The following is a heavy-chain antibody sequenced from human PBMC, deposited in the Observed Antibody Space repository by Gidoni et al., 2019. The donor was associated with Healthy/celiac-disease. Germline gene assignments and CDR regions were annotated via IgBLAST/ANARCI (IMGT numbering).Heavy chain of an antibody. V-gene: IGHV4-38-2*02. CDR3: AREGSGGDSSYQDY. CDR1: GYSISSGYY. Sequence: QVQLQESGPGLVKPSETLYLTCTVAGYSISSGYYWGWIRQPPGQGLEWIGSIYHSGSTYSIPSLKSRVTRSVDTSKNQFSLKLSSVTAADTAVYYCAREGSGGDSSYQDYWGQGTLVTVSS. D-gene: IGHD3-10*01. J-gene: IGHJ4*02. CDR2: IYHSGST.